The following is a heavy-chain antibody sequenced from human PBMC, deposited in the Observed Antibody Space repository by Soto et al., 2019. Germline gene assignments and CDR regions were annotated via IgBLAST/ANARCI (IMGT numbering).Heavy chain of an antibody. Sequence: SVKVSCKASGGTFSSYTISWVRQAPGQGLEWMGGIIPIFGTASYAQKFQGRVTITADESTSTAYMELSSLRSEDTAVYYCARAYCSSTSCYAWYYYYYMDVWGKGTTATVSS. CDR3: ARAYCSSTSCYAWYYYYYMDV. J-gene: IGHJ6*03. CDR1: GGTFSSYT. CDR2: IIPIFGTA. D-gene: IGHD2-2*01. V-gene: IGHV1-69*13.